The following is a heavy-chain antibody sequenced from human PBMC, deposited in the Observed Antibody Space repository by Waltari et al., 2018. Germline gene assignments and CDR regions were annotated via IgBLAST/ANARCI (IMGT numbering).Heavy chain of an antibody. V-gene: IGHV3-49*03. CDR3: ARDRSYSSPYYSLKNYYMDV. Sequence: EEQLVESGGGLEQPGRSLRLSCTTSGFTFSDYGMSWFRQALGKGLEWVAFIKSRNYGGPTQYAASVKGRFTISRDDSQSIAYLQMKSLKFEDSAIYYCARDRSYSSPYYSLKNYYMDVWGKGTTVTVSS. CDR2: IKSRNYGGPT. D-gene: IGHD3-22*01. J-gene: IGHJ6*03. CDR1: GFTFSDYG.